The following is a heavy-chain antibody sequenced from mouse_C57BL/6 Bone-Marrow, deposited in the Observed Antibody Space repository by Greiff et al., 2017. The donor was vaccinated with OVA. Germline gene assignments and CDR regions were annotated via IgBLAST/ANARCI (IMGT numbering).Heavy chain of an antibody. CDR3: ARATTVVRYSDY. J-gene: IGHJ2*01. D-gene: IGHD1-1*01. CDR2: INPSNGGT. V-gene: IGHV1-53*01. CDR1: GYTFTSYW. Sequence: QVQLKQPGTELVKPGASVKLSCKASGYTFTSYWMHWVKQRPGQGLEWIGNINPSNGGTNYNEKFKSKATLTVDKSSSTAYMQLSSLTSEDSAVYYCARATTVVRYSDYWGQGTTLTVSS.